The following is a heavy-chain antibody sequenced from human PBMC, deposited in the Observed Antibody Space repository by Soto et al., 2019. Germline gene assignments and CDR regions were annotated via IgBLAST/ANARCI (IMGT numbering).Heavy chain of an antibody. CDR3: ARDSPITYYYDSSGYYESGYYYGMDV. Sequence: GGSLRLSCAASGFTFSSYAMHWVRQAPGKGLEWVAVISYDGSNKYYADSVKGRFTISRDNSKNTLYLQMNSLRAEDTAVYYCARDSPITYYYDSSGYYESGYYYGMDVWGQGTTVTVSS. CDR1: GFTFSSYA. CDR2: ISYDGSNK. V-gene: IGHV3-30-3*01. J-gene: IGHJ6*02. D-gene: IGHD3-22*01.